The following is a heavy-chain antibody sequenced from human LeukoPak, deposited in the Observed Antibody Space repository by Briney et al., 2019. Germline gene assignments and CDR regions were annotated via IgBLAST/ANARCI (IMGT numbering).Heavy chain of an antibody. CDR1: GGSISSSSYY. J-gene: IGHJ3*02. V-gene: IGHV4-30-4*01. Sequence: PSETLSLTCTVSGGSISSSSYYWSWIRQPPGKGLEWIGYIFYSGSTYYNPSLKSRVGISVDTSTNQFSLKLSSVTAADTAVFYCVREASYYYDNGGGAFDIWGQGTMVTVSS. D-gene: IGHD3-22*01. CDR3: VREASYYYDNGGGAFDI. CDR2: IFYSGST.